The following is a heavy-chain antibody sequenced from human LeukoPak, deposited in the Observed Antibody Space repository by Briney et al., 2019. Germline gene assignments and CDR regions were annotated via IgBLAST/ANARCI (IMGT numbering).Heavy chain of an antibody. CDR1: GESFSGYY. Sequence: SETLSLTCAVYGESFSGYYWSWIRQPPGKGLEWIGEINHSGSTNYNPSLKSRVTISVDTSKNQFSLKLSSVTAADTAVYYCAILYGVYEYSFDYWGQGTLVTVSS. D-gene: IGHD5/OR15-5a*01. CDR2: INHSGST. J-gene: IGHJ4*02. V-gene: IGHV4-34*01. CDR3: AILYGVYEYSFDY.